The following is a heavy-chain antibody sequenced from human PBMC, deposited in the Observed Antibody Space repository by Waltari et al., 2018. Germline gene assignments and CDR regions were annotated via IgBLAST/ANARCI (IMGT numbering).Heavy chain of an antibody. CDR1: GFTFSSYW. D-gene: IGHD6-13*01. Sequence: EVQLVESGGGLVQPGGSLRLSCAVSGFTFSSYWMSWVRQAPGKGLEWVANIKQDGSEKYYVDSVKGRFTISRDNAKNSLYLQMNSLRAEDTAVYYCAAIAAAVEDYFDYWGQGTLVTVSS. CDR3: AAIAAAVEDYFDY. V-gene: IGHV3-7*01. J-gene: IGHJ4*02. CDR2: IKQDGSEK.